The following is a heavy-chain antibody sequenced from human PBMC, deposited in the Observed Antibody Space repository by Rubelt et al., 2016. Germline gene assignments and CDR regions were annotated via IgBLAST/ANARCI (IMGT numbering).Heavy chain of an antibody. CDR1: GGSISDTF. CDR3: ARVSTSGIFGTLIPSDS. V-gene: IGHV4-59*01. D-gene: IGHD3-3*01. CDR2: IHYLGNT. J-gene: IGHJ4*02. Sequence: QVRLQESGPGLVKPSETLSLTCVVSGGSISDTFWSWVRQPPGKGLEWIGYIHYLGNTNYNPSLKSRATISVDVSKTQCALRLASVTAADSAVYYCARVSTSGIFGTLIPSDSWGQGTLVTVSS.